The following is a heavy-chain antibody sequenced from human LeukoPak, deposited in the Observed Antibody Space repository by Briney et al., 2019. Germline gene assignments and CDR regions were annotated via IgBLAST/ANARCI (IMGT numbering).Heavy chain of an antibody. J-gene: IGHJ6*02. Sequence: PSETLSLTCTVSGSISSGSYYWSWIRQPAGKGLEWIGHIYVSGSTNYNPSLESRVTISVDPSKNQFSLKLSSVTAADTAVYYCARDLSSTTLPMDVWGQGTTVTVSS. CDR1: GSISSGSYY. CDR3: ARDLSSTTLPMDV. D-gene: IGHD2-2*01. V-gene: IGHV4-61*10. CDR2: IYVSGST.